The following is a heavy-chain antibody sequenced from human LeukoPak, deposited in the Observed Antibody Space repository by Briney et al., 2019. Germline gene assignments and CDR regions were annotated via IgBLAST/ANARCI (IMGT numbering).Heavy chain of an antibody. J-gene: IGHJ3*02. CDR1: GDTFTIND. Sequence: ASVKVSCKASGDTFTINDINWVRQATGQGLEWMGWMNPNSGNTGSTQKFQGRVTMIRNTSISTAYMELTDLRSDDTAVYYCARVTAAGTWTFDIGGQGTTVSVSS. D-gene: IGHD6-13*01. V-gene: IGHV1-8*01. CDR2: MNPNSGNT. CDR3: ARVTAAGTWTFDI.